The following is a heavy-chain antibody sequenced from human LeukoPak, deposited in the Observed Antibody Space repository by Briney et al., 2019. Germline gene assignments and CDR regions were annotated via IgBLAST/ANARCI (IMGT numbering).Heavy chain of an antibody. Sequence: LAGGSLRLSCAASGFTFSSYAMSWVRQAPGKGLEWVSAISGSGGSTYYADSVKGRFTISRDNSKNTLYLQMNSLRAEDTAVYYCAKGEYQLLYGDYWGQGTLVTVSS. CDR3: AKGEYQLLYGDY. J-gene: IGHJ4*02. CDR2: ISGSGGST. D-gene: IGHD2-2*02. CDR1: GFTFSSYA. V-gene: IGHV3-23*01.